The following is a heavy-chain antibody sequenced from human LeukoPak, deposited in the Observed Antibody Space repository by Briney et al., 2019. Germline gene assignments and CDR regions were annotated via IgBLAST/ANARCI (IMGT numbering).Heavy chain of an antibody. Sequence: PGGSLRLSCAASGFTFSSYWMHWVRQAPGKGLVWVSRINSDGSSTSYADSVKGRFTISRDNAKNTLYLQMNSLRAEDTAVYYWARATSGTLFDYWGQGTLVTVS. V-gene: IGHV3-74*01. J-gene: IGHJ4*02. CDR3: ARATSGTLFDY. CDR1: GFTFSSYW. D-gene: IGHD3-16*01. CDR2: INSDGSST.